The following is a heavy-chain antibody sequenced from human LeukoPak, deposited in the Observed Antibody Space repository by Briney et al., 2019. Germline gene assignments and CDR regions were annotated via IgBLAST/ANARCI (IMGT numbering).Heavy chain of an antibody. CDR3: ARVGRLQYGDYVAFDY. D-gene: IGHD4-17*01. V-gene: IGHV3-11*01. CDR2: ISVSGTTM. J-gene: IGHJ4*02. Sequence: AVSLSLYCATSGFTFTDYYLSWIRQAPGKGLEWVSYISVSGTTMYYADSVKGRFTLSSDTAKTSLYLQMNSLRAEDTAVYYCARVGRLQYGDYVAFDYWGQGALVTVSS. CDR1: GFTFTDYY.